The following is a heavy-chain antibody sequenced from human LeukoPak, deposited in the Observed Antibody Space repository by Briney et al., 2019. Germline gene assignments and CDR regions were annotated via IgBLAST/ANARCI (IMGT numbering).Heavy chain of an antibody. V-gene: IGHV4-34*01. CDR2: INHSGST. D-gene: IGHD1-26*01. CDR1: GGSFSGYY. CDR3: ARLSRYSGSHYYYYYYMDV. J-gene: IGHJ6*03. Sequence: SETLSLTCAVYGGSFSGYYWSWIRQPPGKGLEWIGEINHSGSTNYNPSLKSRVTISVDTSKNQFSLKLSSVTAADTAVYYCARLSRYSGSHYYYYYYMDVWGKGTTVTVSS.